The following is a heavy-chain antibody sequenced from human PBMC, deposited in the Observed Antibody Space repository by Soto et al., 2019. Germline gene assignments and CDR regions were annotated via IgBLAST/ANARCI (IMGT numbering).Heavy chain of an antibody. Sequence: GGSLRLSCAASGFTFRNYLMHWVRQIPGKGPVWVSRINSDGSTTSYADAVKGRFTISRDNAKNTLYLQLNSLRAEDTAVYYCARDFYYDSSGHYGYYFDYWGQGTLVTVSS. D-gene: IGHD3-22*01. V-gene: IGHV3-74*01. CDR2: INSDGSTT. J-gene: IGHJ4*02. CDR1: GFTFRNYL. CDR3: ARDFYYDSSGHYGYYFDY.